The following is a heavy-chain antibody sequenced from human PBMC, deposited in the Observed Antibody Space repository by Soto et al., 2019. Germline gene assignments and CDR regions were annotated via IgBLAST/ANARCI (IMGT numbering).Heavy chain of an antibody. V-gene: IGHV3-72*01. D-gene: IGHD3-22*01. CDR3: ARDPRDGSGDSHSGNFDI. CDR1: GFTFSDHY. J-gene: IGHJ3*02. CDR2: SKNKANSYTT. Sequence: GGSLRLSCAGSGFTFSDHYMGWVRQAPGKGLEWVGRSKNKANSYTTDYAASVNGRFTISRDDSKKSLYLQMNSLRPEDTAVYYCARDPRDGSGDSHSGNFDIWGQGTMVTVSS.